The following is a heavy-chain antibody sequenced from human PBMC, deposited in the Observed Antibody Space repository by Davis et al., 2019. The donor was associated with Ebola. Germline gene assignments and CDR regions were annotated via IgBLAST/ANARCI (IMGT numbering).Heavy chain of an antibody. V-gene: IGHV3-23*05. Sequence: GESLKISCTASGFTSSCCAMNWVCQAPGKGLEWVSGIGSSSNGRHYADSVKGRFTISRDDSKNIVYLQMNSLRAEDTAVYYCAKDLLWWSASDVWGQGTTVTVSS. CDR3: AKDLLWWSASDV. CDR1: GFTSSCCA. CDR2: IGSSSNGR. J-gene: IGHJ6*02. D-gene: IGHD2-21*01.